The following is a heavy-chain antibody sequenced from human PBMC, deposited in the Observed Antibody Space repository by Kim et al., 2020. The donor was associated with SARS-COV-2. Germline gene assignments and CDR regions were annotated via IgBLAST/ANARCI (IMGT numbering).Heavy chain of an antibody. Sequence: TSYAQKCRGRVTMTRETSITTVYMELSRLTSDDTVVYYCARGTNYDFDLWGQGTLVTVSS. D-gene: IGHD3-3*01. J-gene: IGHJ4*02. CDR2: T. V-gene: IGHV1-2*05. CDR3: ARGTNYDFDL.